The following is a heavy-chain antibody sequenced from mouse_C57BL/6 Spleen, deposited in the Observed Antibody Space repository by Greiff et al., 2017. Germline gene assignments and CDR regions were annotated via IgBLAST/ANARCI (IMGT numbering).Heavy chain of an antibody. CDR3: ASYSNRDYNAMDY. CDR2: IWTGGGT. Sequence: VQLQQSGPGLVAPSQSLSITCTVSGFSLTSYAISWVRQPPGKGLEWLGVIWTGGGTNYNSALKSRLSISKDNSKSQVFLKMNSLQTDDTAGYYCASYSNRDYNAMDYWGQGTSVTVSS. J-gene: IGHJ4*01. V-gene: IGHV2-9-1*01. CDR1: GFSLTSYA. D-gene: IGHD2-5*01.